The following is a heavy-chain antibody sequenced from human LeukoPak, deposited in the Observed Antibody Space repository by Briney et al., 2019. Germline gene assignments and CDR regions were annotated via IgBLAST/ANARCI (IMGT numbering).Heavy chain of an antibody. CDR3: AKRGVVIRGILVIGYHQEAYHYDF. CDR1: GISLSNYA. V-gene: IGHV3-23*01. J-gene: IGHJ4*02. Sequence: GGSLRLSCVVSGISLSNYAMIWVRQAPGKGLEWVSYISERGGSTTYADSVKGRFTISRDSSLNTLYLQMNNLRAEDTAVYFCAKRGVVIRGILVIGYHQEAYHYDFWGQGVLVTVSS. CDR2: ISERGGST. D-gene: IGHD3-10*01.